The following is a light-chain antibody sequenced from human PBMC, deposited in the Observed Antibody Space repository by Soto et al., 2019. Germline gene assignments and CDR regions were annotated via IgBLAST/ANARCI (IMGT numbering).Light chain of an antibody. CDR3: QQYSSSPLT. CDR1: QSVRSSH. V-gene: IGKV3-20*01. CDR2: GTS. J-gene: IGKJ4*01. Sequence: EIVLTQSPGTLSLSPGERATLSCRASQSVRSSHLAWYQQMPGQAPRLLIYGTSNRATGIPDRFSGSGSGTDFTLTISRLEPEDFAVYYCQQYSSSPLTFVGGTKVDIK.